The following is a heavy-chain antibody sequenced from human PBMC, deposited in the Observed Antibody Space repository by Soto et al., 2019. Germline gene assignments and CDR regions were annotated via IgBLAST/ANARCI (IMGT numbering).Heavy chain of an antibody. J-gene: IGHJ2*01. D-gene: IGHD2-2*02. V-gene: IGHV4-31*03. CDR3: ASQGIVVVPAAIPAGNWYFDL. CDR1: GGSISSGGYY. Sequence: QVQLQESGPGLVKPSQTLSLTCTVSGGSISSGGYYWSWIRQHPGKGLDWLGYIYYSGSTYYNPSLKSRVTISVDTSKNQFSLKLSSVTAADTAVYYCASQGIVVVPAAIPAGNWYFDLWGRGTLVTVSS. CDR2: IYYSGST.